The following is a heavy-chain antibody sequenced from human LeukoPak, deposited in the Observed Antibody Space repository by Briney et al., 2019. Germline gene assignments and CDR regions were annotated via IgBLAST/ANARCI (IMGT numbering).Heavy chain of an antibody. J-gene: IGHJ4*02. CDR3: ARVPDYGGIDY. CDR2: IYYSGST. CDR1: GGSISSGDYY. Sequence: SETLSLTCTVSGGSISSGDYYWSWIRQPPGKGLEWIGYIYYSGSTYYIPSLKSRVTISVDTSKNQFSLKLSSVTAADTAVYYCARVPDYGGIDYWGQGTLVTVSS. D-gene: IGHD4-23*01. V-gene: IGHV4-30-4*01.